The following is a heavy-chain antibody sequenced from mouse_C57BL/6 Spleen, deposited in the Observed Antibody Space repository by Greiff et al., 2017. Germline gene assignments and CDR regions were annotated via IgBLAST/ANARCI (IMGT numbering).Heavy chain of an antibody. CDR2: ISTRSGNT. J-gene: IGHJ3*01. D-gene: IGHD4-1*01. CDR3: ANWDNFAY. V-gene: IGHV1-81*01. Sequence: VHLVESGAELARPGASVKLSCKASGYTFTSYGISWVKQRTGQGLEWIGEISTRSGNTYYNEKFKGKATLTADKSSSTAYMELRSLTSEDSAVYFCANWDNFAYWGQGTLVTVSA. CDR1: GYTFTSYG.